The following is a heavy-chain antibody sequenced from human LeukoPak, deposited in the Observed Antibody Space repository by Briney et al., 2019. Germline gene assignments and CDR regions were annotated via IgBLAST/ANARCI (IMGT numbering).Heavy chain of an antibody. CDR3: ARQCCRLGWFDP. CDR2: IYYSGST. J-gene: IGHJ5*02. V-gene: IGHV4-59*08. Sequence: PSETLSLTCTVSGDSISSYYWSWIRQPPGKGLEWIGNIYYSGSTNYNPSLKSRVTISVDTSKNQFSLKLSSVTAADTAVYYCARQCCRLGWFDPWGQGTLVTVSS. CDR1: GDSISSYY. D-gene: IGHD2-15*01.